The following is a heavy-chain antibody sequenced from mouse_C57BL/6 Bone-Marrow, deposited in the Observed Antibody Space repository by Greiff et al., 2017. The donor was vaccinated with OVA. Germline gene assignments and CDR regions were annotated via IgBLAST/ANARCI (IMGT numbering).Heavy chain of an antibody. CDR1: GYTFTSYG. CDR3: ARMWGTGLFAY. Sequence: VQLQQSGAELARPGASVKLSCKASGYTFTSYGISWVKQRTGQGLEWIGEIYPRSGNTYYNEKFKGKATLTADKSSSTAYMELRSLTSEDSAVYFCARMWGTGLFAYWGQGTLVTVSA. J-gene: IGHJ3*01. CDR2: IYPRSGNT. D-gene: IGHD4-1*01. V-gene: IGHV1-81*01.